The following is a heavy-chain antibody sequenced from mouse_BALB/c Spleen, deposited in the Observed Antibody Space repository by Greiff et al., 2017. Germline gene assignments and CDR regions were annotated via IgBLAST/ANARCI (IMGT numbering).Heavy chain of an antibody. D-gene: IGHD2-3*01. V-gene: IGHV3-2*02. CDR1: GYSITSDYA. Sequence: EVKLQESGPGLVKPSQSLSLTCTVTGYSITSDYAWNWIRQFPGNKLEWMGYISYSGSTSYNPSLKSRISITRDTSKNQFFLQLNSVTTEDTATYYCARFYDHYAMDYWGQGTSVTVSS. CDR2: ISYSGST. J-gene: IGHJ4*01. CDR3: ARFYDHYAMDY.